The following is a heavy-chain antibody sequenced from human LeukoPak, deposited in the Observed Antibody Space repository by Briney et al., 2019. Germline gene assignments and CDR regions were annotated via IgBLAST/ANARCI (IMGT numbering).Heavy chain of an antibody. J-gene: IGHJ6*04. CDR3: ARGGCSGGSCYPPFAYYYYGMDV. V-gene: IGHV4-61*01. CDR2: ISYSGSA. D-gene: IGHD2-15*01. Sequence: SETLSLTCTVSGGSVISGSYYWSWIRQPPGKGLEWIGYISYSGSANYNPSLTSRVSISVDTSKSQFSLKLSSVTAADTAVYYCARGGCSGGSCYPPFAYYYYGMDVWGKGTTVTVSS. CDR1: GGSVISGSYY.